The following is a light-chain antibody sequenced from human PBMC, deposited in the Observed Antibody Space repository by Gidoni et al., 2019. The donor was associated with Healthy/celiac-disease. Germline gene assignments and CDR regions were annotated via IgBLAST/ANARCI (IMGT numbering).Light chain of an antibody. Sequence: DIVMTQSPLPLPVTPGEPASISCRSSQSLLHSNGYNYLDWYLQKPGQSPQLLIYLGSNRASGVPDRFSGSGSGTDFTLKISRVEAEDVGVYYCMQAQQTPPTFGQGTKLEIK. CDR3: MQAQQTPPT. J-gene: IGKJ2*01. V-gene: IGKV2-28*01. CDR2: LGS. CDR1: QSLLHSNGYNY.